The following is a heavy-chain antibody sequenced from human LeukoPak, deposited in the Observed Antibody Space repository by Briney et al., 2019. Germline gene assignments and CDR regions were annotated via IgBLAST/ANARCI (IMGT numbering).Heavy chain of an antibody. CDR1: GFTVGSNY. CDR2: IYSGGST. Sequence: GGSLRLSCAASGFTVGSNYMNWVRQAPGKGLEWVSVIYSGGSTYYADSVKGRFTISRDNSKNTLYLQMNSLRAEDTAVYYCARYLAVAFDYWGQGTLVTVSS. CDR3: ARYLAVAFDY. J-gene: IGHJ4*02. D-gene: IGHD6-19*01. V-gene: IGHV3-66*01.